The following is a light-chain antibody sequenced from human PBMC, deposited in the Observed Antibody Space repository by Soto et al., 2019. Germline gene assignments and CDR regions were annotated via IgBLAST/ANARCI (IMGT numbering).Light chain of an antibody. J-gene: IGLJ2*01. CDR2: DVS. V-gene: IGLV2-14*01. CDR1: SSDVGGYNY. CDR3: SSYSSSSTLV. Sequence: QSVLTQPASVSGSPGQSITISCTGTSSDVGGYNYVSWYQQHPGKAPKLMIYDVSNRPSGVSNRVSGSKSGNTASLTISGRQAEDEADYYCSSYSSSSTLVVGGGTKLTFL.